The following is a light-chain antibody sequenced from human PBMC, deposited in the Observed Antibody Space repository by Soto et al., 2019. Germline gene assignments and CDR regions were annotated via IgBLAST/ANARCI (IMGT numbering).Light chain of an antibody. Sequence: DIQMTQSPSTLSASVGDRVTITCRASQSISSWLAWYQQKPGKAPNLLIYKASNLESGVPSRFSGSGSGTEFTLTISSLQPDDFATYYCQQYNNYSGTFGQGTKVEIK. CDR2: KAS. J-gene: IGKJ1*01. CDR1: QSISSW. V-gene: IGKV1-5*03. CDR3: QQYNNYSGT.